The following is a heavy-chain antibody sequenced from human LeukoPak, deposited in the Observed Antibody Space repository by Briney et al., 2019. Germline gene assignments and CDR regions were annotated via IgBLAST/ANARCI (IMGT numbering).Heavy chain of an antibody. CDR2: IERRGYT. J-gene: IGHJ6*02. V-gene: IGHV4-34*01. CDR1: GGAFRDHQ. CDR3: ARGGLGEGLYYGSGSYKNGMDV. Sequence: SETLSLTCAVYGGAFRDHQWSWIRQPPGKGLEWIGDIERRGYTNYNPSLRGRLTLSVDASKNQISLRLTSATAEDTALYHCARGGLGEGLYYGSGSYKNGMDVWGQGTTVTVSS. D-gene: IGHD3-10*01.